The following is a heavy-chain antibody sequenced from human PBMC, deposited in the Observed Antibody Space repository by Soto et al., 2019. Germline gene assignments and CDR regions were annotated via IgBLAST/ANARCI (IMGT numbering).Heavy chain of an antibody. CDR1: GYTFTSYA. V-gene: IGHV1-3*01. J-gene: IGHJ4*02. D-gene: IGHD3-3*01. CDR2: INAGNGNT. Sequence: ASVKVSCKASGYTFTSYAMHWVRQAPGQRLEWMGWINAGNGNTKYSQKFQGRVTITRDTSASTAYMELSSLRSEDTAVYYCARGTSYYDFWSGYQYYFDYWGQGTLVTVSS. CDR3: ARGTSYYDFWSGYQYYFDY.